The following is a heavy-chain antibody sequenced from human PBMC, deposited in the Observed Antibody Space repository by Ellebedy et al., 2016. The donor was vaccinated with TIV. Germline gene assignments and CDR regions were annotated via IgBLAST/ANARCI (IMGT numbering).Heavy chain of an antibody. CDR3: AKGSVTTVGGCMDV. J-gene: IGHJ6*02. D-gene: IGHD2-15*01. CDR2: ISWNSGSI. CDR1: GFTFDDYA. Sequence: SLKISCAASGFTFDDYAMHWVRQVPGKGLEWVSGISWNSGSIGYADSVKGRFTISRDKAKNSLYLQMDSLRAEDTALYYCAKGSVTTVGGCMDVWGHGTTVTVSS. V-gene: IGHV3-9*01.